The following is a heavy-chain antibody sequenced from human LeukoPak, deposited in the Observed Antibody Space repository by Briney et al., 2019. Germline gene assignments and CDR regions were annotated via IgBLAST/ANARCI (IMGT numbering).Heavy chain of an antibody. V-gene: IGHV4-39*07. D-gene: IGHD5-12*01. CDR3: ARTKGGYEFLLDY. J-gene: IGHJ4*02. CDR2: IYYTGRT. Sequence: KPSETLSLTCTVSGDSISSSSYYWAWIRQPPGKGLEWIGSIYYTGRTYYTPSLKSRVIMSVDTSKNQFSLKLSSVTAADTAVYYCARTKGGYEFLLDYWGQGTLVTVSS. CDR1: GDSISSSSYY.